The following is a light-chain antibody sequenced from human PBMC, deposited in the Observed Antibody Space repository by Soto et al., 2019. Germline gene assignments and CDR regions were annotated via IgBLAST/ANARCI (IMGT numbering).Light chain of an antibody. CDR1: SSNIGSNT. CDR3: AAWDDSLNANWV. J-gene: IGLJ3*02. V-gene: IGLV1-44*01. Sequence: QSVLTQQPSASGTPGQRVTISCSGSSSNIGSNTVNWYQQLPGTAPKLLIYSNNQRPSGVPDRFSGSKSGTSASLAISGLQSEDEADYYCAAWDDSLNANWVFGGGTKLTVL. CDR2: SNN.